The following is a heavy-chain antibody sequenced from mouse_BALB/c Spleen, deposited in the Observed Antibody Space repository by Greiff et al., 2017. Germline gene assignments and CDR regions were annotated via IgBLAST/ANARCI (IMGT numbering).Heavy chain of an antibody. CDR2: IYPGSGST. Sequence: LKQPGSELVRPGASVKLSCKASGYTFTSYWMHWVKQRPGQGLEWIGNIYPGSGSTNYDEKFKSKATLTVDTSSSTAYMQLSSLTSEDSAVYYCTRGKGARWGQGTTLTVSS. D-gene: IGHD3-1*01. CDR3: TRGKGAR. V-gene: IGHV1S22*01. CDR1: GYTFTSYW. J-gene: IGHJ2*01.